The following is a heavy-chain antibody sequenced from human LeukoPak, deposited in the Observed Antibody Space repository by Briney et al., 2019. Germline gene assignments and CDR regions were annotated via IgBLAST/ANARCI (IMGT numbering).Heavy chain of an antibody. V-gene: IGHV1-46*01. D-gene: IGHD1-26*01. CDR3: ARVAQPSRVFRSYHGRDAFDI. J-gene: IGHJ3*02. CDR2: INPSGGST. Sequence: ASVKVSCKASGYTFTSYYMHWVRQAPGQGLEWMGIINPSGGSTSYAQKFQGRVTMTRDMSTSTVYMELSSLRSEDTAVYYCARVAQPSRVFRSYHGRDAFDIWGQGTMVTVSS. CDR1: GYTFTSYY.